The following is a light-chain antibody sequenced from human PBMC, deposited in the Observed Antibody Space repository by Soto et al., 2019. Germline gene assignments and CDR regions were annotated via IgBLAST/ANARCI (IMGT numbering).Light chain of an antibody. J-gene: IGKJ5*01. Sequence: EIVLTQSPGTLSLSPGERATLSCRASQSISSNYLAWYQHKPGQAPRLLIYDASSKATGTPDRFSGSGSGTDFTLTISRLEPEDFAVYYCQYYSSSHSNTFGQGTRLEIK. V-gene: IGKV3-20*01. CDR2: DAS. CDR1: QSISSNY. CDR3: QYYSSSHSNT.